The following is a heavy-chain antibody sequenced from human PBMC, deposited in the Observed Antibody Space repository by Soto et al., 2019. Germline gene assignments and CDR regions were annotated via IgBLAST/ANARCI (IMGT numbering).Heavy chain of an antibody. CDR1: GYSFTGYY. CDR3: ARGDYGTGGYPFPYFDY. CDR2: INPDSGAT. J-gene: IGHJ4*02. Sequence: HEHLVQSGAEVKRPGASLKVSCKASGYSFTGYYIHWVRQAPGQGLEWMGWINPDSGATNYAQNFQGRVTLTSVTSISTASMDLTSLTSDDTAVYYGARGDYGTGGYPFPYFDYWGQGTLVIVSS. V-gene: IGHV1-2*02. D-gene: IGHD2-8*02.